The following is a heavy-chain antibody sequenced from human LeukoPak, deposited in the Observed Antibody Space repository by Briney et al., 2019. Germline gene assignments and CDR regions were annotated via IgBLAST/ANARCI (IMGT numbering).Heavy chain of an antibody. CDR3: AAATPYFDY. D-gene: IGHD2-15*01. CDR1: GFTFSSYR. J-gene: IGHJ4*02. V-gene: IGHV3-7*01. Sequence: GGSLGLSCAASGFTFSSYRMSWVRQAPGKGLEWVANIKQDGSEKYYVDSVKGRFTISRDNAKNSLYLQMNSLRAEDTAVYYCAAATPYFDYWGQGTLVTVSS. CDR2: IKQDGSEK.